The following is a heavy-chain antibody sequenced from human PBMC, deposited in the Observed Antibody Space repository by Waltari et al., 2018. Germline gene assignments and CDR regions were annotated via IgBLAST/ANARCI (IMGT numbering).Heavy chain of an antibody. Sequence: QLLLQESGPGLVKPSGALSLTCVVSGDSMSGNSWWRWVVQSPDKGLEWIGQVHGSGRTNYNPSFASRTIVSLDTSMNQFSLRILSATAADTAVYFCARDLGRGLFLDSWGQGTLVTVSP. V-gene: IGHV4-4*02. J-gene: IGHJ4*02. CDR2: VHGSGRT. CDR3: ARDLGRGLFLDS. D-gene: IGHD2-15*01. CDR1: GDSMSGNSW.